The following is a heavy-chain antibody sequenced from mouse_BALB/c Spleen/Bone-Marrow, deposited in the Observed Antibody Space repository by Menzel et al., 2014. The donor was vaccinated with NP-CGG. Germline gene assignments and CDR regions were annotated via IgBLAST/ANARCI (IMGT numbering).Heavy chain of an antibody. CDR2: INPSSGYT. V-gene: IGHV1-4*01. CDR3: ARRDDGYVFFDY. J-gene: IGHJ2*01. Sequence: QVQLKESEAELARPGASVKMSCRASGYTFTTYTIHWVRQRPGQGLEWIGYINPSSGYTNYNQKFKDKATLTADKSSSTAYMQLSSLTSEDSAVYYCARRDDGYVFFDYWGQGTTLTVSS. CDR1: GYTFTTYT. D-gene: IGHD2-3*01.